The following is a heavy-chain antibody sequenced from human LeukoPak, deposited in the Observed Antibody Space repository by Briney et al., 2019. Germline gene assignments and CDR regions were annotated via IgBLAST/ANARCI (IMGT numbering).Heavy chain of an antibody. CDR1: GGSISSDNYY. J-gene: IGHJ5*02. D-gene: IGHD6-13*01. CDR3: ARWGGEAAAGYNWFDP. Sequence: SETLSLTCTVSGGSISSDNYYWGWIRQPPGKGLEWIGEINHSGSTNYNPSLKSRVTISVDTSKNQFSLKLSSVTAADTAVYYCARWGGEAAAGYNWFDPWGQGTLVTVSS. CDR2: INHSGST. V-gene: IGHV4-39*07.